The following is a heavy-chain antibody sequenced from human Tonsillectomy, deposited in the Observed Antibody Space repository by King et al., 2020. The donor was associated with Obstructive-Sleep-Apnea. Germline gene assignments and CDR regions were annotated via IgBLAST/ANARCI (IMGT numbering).Heavy chain of an antibody. CDR1: GYTFTDYY. V-gene: IGHV1-2*02. D-gene: IGHD2-15*01. CDR2: INPNSGGT. J-gene: IGHJ4*02. CDR3: VRKISVAPTPFDY. Sequence: QLVQSGAEVKEPGASVKVSCKTSGYTFTDYYIHWVRQAPGQGLEWMGWINPNSGGTNYAQKFQGGVTMTRDTSISTVYMELSRLRSADTAVYYCVRKISVAPTPFDYWGLGTLVTVSS.